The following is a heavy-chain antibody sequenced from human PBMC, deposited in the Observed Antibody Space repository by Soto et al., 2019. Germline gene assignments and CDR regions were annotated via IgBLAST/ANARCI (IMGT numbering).Heavy chain of an antibody. D-gene: IGHD4-4*01. CDR3: ARDVTAKSYYYGMDV. J-gene: IGHJ6*02. CDR1: GGTFSSYT. V-gene: IGHV1-69*04. CDR2: IIPILGIA. Sequence: GASVKVSCKASGGTFSSYTISWVRQAPGQGLEWMGRIIPILGIANYAQKFQGRVTITADKSTSTAYMELSSLRSEDTAVYYCARDVTAKSYYYGMDVWGQGTTVIVSS.